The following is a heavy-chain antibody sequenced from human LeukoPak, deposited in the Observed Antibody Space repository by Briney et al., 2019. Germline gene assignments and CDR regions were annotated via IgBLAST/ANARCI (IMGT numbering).Heavy chain of an antibody. CDR2: INQEGSQN. CDR1: GFTFSSYW. V-gene: IGHV3-7*01. J-gene: IGHJ3*02. CDR3: ARDADLGATITGAFDI. D-gene: IGHD5-24*01. Sequence: GGSLRLSCAASGFTFSSYWMSWVRRAPGKGLERVASINQEGSQNYYVDSVKGRFTISRDNTKKSLYLQINRLRFDDTAVYYCARDADLGATITGAFDIWGQGTLVIVSS.